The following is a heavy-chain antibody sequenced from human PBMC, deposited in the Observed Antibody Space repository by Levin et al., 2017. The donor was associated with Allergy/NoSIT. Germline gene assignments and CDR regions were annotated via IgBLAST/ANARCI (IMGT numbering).Heavy chain of an antibody. CDR3: ARGELVHLDY. CDR2: INHSGST. V-gene: IGHV4-34*01. J-gene: IGHJ4*02. D-gene: IGHD6-13*01. Sequence: PSETLSLTCAVYGGSFSGYYWSWIRQPPGKGLEWIGEINHSGSTNYNPSLKSRVTISVDTSKNQFSLKLSSVTAADTAVYYCARGELVHLDYWGQGTLVTVSS. CDR1: GGSFSGYY.